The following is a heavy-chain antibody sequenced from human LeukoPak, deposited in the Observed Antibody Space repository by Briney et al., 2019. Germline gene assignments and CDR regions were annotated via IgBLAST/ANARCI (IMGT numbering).Heavy chain of an antibody. CDR3: ARGPGSGYPYYFGY. J-gene: IGHJ4*02. V-gene: IGHV4-4*07. CDR1: GGSISSYH. CDR2: IYTSGST. D-gene: IGHD3-3*01. Sequence: PSETLSLTCRVSGGSISSYHWSWIRQPAGKGLEWIGRIYTSGSTNYNPSLNSRVTMSVDTSKNQFSLKLSSVTAADTAVYYCARGPGSGYPYYFGYWGQGTLVTVSS.